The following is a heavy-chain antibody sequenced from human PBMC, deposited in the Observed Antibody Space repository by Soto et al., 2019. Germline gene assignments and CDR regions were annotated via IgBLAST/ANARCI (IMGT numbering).Heavy chain of an antibody. V-gene: IGHV3-23*01. D-gene: IGHD3-10*01. CDR1: GFIFSTYA. CDR3: SRFGSGGPGTIDY. CDR2: ISAGRAT. J-gene: IGHJ4*02. Sequence: EVQLLASGGGLVQPGGSLRLSCAASGFIFSTYAMNWVRQAPGKGLEWVSGISAGRATYYAESVKGRFTVSRDNSQNTVFLQMNSLGGEDTAVYYCSRFGSGGPGTIDYWGQGTPVTVSS.